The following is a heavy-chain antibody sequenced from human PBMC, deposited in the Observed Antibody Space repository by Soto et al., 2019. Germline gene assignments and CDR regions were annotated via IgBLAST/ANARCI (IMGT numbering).Heavy chain of an antibody. D-gene: IGHD1-1*01. CDR3: ASHDPGARFDP. CDR1: RYIFTAYF. CDR2: INPNNGAT. J-gene: IGHJ5*02. Sequence: QVQLVQAGAEVKKPGASVKVSCKAPRYIFTAYFMHWVRQAPGQGLEWMGWINPNNGATHYGLIFQGRVTRNRDTSISTAYMERSSLRSDDTAVYYCASHDPGARFDPLGQGTLVIVSS. V-gene: IGHV1-2*02.